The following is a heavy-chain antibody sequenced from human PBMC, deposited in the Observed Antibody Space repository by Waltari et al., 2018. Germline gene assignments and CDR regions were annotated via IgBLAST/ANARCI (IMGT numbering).Heavy chain of an antibody. Sequence: QVQLVQSGAEVKKPGSSVKVSCKASGGTFSSYAISWVRQAPGQGLEWMGGIIPIFGTANYAQKFQGRVTITADESTSTAYMGLSSLRSEDTAVYYCARGNSYCSSTSCYGYYYYYMDVWGKGTTVTVSS. D-gene: IGHD2-2*01. CDR2: IIPIFGTA. CDR1: GGTFSSYA. J-gene: IGHJ6*03. V-gene: IGHV1-69*12. CDR3: ARGNSYCSSTSCYGYYYYYMDV.